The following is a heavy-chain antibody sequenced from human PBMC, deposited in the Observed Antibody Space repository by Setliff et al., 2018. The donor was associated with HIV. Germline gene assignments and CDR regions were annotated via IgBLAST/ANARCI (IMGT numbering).Heavy chain of an antibody. CDR1: GGSISSGSYY. J-gene: IGHJ4*02. V-gene: IGHV4-61*09. Sequence: PSETLSLTCTVSGGSISSGSYYWSWIRQPAGKGLEWIGHIYTSGSTNYNPSLKSRVSISVDTSKNQVSLRLSSVTAADTAVYYCARWMDGGYQFSYYFDYWGQGTLVTVSS. CDR2: IYTSGST. CDR3: ARWMDGGYQFSYYFDY. D-gene: IGHD5-12*01.